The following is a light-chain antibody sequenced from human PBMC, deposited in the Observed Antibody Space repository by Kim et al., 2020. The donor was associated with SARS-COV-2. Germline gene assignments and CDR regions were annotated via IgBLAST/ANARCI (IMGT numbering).Light chain of an antibody. CDR3: QQYGSSPPYS. CDR1: QSVSSSY. V-gene: IGKV3-20*01. CDR2: GAS. J-gene: IGKJ2*03. Sequence: SPGERATLACSASQSVSSSYLAWYQQKPGQAPRLLIYGASSRATGIPDRFSGSGSGTDFTLTISRLEPEDFAVYYCQQYGSSPPYSFGQGTKLEI.